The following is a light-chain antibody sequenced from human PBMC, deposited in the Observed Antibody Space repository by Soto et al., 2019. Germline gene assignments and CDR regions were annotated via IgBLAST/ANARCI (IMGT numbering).Light chain of an antibody. V-gene: IGKV3-15*01. CDR3: QQYNDWPPIT. J-gene: IGKJ5*01. CDR1: QSVAGN. Sequence: EIVMTQSPATLSVSPGERATLSCRASQSVAGNLAWYQQKPGQAPRLLIYGASTRATGIPARFSGSGSGTEFPLTISSLQSEDFAIYYFQQYNDWPPITFGQGTRLEIK. CDR2: GAS.